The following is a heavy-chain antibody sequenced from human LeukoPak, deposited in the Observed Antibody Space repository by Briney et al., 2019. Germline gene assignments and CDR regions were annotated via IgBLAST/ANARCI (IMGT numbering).Heavy chain of an antibody. V-gene: IGHV3-30*02. CDR3: ANDDFWSGYYSRSWFDP. Sequence: GGSLRLSCAASGFTFSSYGMHWVRQAPGKGLEWVAFIRYDGSNKYYVDSVKGRFTISRDNSKNTLYLQMNSLRAEDTAVYYCANDDFWSGYYSRSWFDPWGQGTLVTVSS. D-gene: IGHD3-3*01. CDR2: IRYDGSNK. J-gene: IGHJ5*02. CDR1: GFTFSSYG.